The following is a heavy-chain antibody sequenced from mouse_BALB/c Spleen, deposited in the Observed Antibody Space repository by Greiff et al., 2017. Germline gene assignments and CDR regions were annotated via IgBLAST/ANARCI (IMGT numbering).Heavy chain of an antibody. J-gene: IGHJ4*01. CDR1: GDSITSGY. CDR3: ARKGYGNGYYAMDY. V-gene: IGHV3-8*02. Sequence: EVKLMESGPSLVKPSQTLSLTCSVTGDSITSGYWNWIRKFPGNKLEYMGYISYSGSTYYNPSLKSRISITRDTSKNQYYLQLNSVTTEDTATYYCARKGYGNGYYAMDYWGQGTSVTVSS. D-gene: IGHD2-10*02. CDR2: ISYSGST.